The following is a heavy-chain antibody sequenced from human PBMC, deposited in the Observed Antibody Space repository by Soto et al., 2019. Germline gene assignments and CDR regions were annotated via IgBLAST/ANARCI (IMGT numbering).Heavy chain of an antibody. Sequence: QVQLVQSGAEVKKPGASVKVSCKASGYTFTGYFMHWVRQAPGQGLEWMGWINSNSGATKYAQKFQGRVTLSTDTSISTAYMELSGLRSADTAVYYCARGGGTILAPLPWGQGTLVTVSS. CDR3: ARGGGTILAPLP. D-gene: IGHD3-3*01. J-gene: IGHJ5*02. CDR2: INSNSGAT. CDR1: GYTFTGYF. V-gene: IGHV1-2*02.